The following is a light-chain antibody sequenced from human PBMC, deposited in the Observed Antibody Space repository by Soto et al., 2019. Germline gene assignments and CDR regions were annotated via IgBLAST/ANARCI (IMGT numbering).Light chain of an antibody. V-gene: IGKV3-20*01. J-gene: IGKJ1*01. Sequence: ERVMTQSPATLSVSPGERATLSCRASQSVGSFLAWYQQKPGQSPRLIMYGASNRATGIPERFSGSGSGTDFTLTISRLEPEDFAVYYCQQHGMTFGQGTKVDIK. CDR2: GAS. CDR1: QSVGSF. CDR3: QQHGMT.